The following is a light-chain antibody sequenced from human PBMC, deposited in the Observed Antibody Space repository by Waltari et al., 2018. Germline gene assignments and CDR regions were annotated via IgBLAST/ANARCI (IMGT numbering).Light chain of an antibody. CDR2: DVR. CDR3: SSFTTSSTLL. V-gene: IGLV2-14*03. Sequence: QSALTQPASVSASPGESITLSCTATSSAVGVFNSVSWYQQPPGKAPKFMIYDVRNRPSGVSHRFSGSKSGNTASLTISGLQAEDEAVYYCSSFTTSSTLLFGGGTKLTVL. CDR1: SSAVGVFNS. J-gene: IGLJ2*01.